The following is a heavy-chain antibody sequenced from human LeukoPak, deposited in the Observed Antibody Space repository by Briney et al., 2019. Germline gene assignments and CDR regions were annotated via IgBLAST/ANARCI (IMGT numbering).Heavy chain of an antibody. D-gene: IGHD1-14*01. CDR1: GFTFSSYA. Sequence: GGSLRLSCAASGFTFSSYAMSWVRQAPGKGLEWVSAISGSGGSTYYADSVKGRFTISRDNSKNTLYLQMDSLRAEDTAGYYCAKGSRKLTAFYFDYWGQGTLVTVPS. CDR3: AKGSRKLTAFYFDY. J-gene: IGHJ4*02. V-gene: IGHV3-23*01. CDR2: ISGSGGST.